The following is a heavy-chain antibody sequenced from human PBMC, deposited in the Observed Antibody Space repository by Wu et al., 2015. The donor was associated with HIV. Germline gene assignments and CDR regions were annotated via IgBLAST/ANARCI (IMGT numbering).Heavy chain of an antibody. J-gene: IGHJ4*02. CDR3: TRGPDFDY. CDR2: INPSGGST. V-gene: IGHV1-46*01. CDR1: GYTFINSY. Sequence: QVQLVQSRAEVKKPGASVKLSCKASGYTFINSYIHWVRQAPGQGLEWMGIINPSGGSTDYIQKFQGRVTMTRDTSTSTVYMKLSGLTSEDTAVYFCTRGPDFDYWGQGTLVTVSS.